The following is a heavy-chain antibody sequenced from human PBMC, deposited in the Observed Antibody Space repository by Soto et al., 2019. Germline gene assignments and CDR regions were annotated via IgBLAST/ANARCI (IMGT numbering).Heavy chain of an antibody. CDR2: IWYDGSNK. V-gene: IGHV3-33*01. CDR3: ARDSLSYYDILTPGGDWFDP. D-gene: IGHD3-9*01. CDR1: GFTFSSYG. J-gene: IGHJ5*02. Sequence: GGSLRLSCAASGFTFSSYGMHWVRQAPGKGLEWVAVIWYDGSNKYYADSVKGRFTISRDNSKNTLYLQMNSLGAEDTAVYYCARDSLSYYDILTPGGDWFDPWGQGTLVTVSS.